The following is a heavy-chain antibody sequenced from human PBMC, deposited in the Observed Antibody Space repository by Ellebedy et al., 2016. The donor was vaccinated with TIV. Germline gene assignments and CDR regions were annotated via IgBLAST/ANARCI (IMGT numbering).Heavy chain of an antibody. CDR2: IPDDGSEK. D-gene: IGHD3-10*02. Sequence: GESLKISCAASGFTFSDYAMHWVRQAPGKGLEWVAVIPDDGSEKYYADSVKGRFTISRENSENTLYLEMISLRVEDSAVYYCARDPAPEMLIDFYYYGMDVWGQGTTVIVSS. CDR3: ARDPAPEMLIDFYYYGMDV. J-gene: IGHJ6*02. V-gene: IGHV3-30*01. CDR1: GFTFSDYA.